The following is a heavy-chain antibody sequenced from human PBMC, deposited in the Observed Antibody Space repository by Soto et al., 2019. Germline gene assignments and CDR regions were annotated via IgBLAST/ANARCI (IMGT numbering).Heavy chain of an antibody. V-gene: IGHV4-30-4*01. J-gene: IGHJ4*02. CDR1: GDSISNGYYT. D-gene: IGHD3-10*01. CDR2: IYNSVNT. CDR3: ARGPSGDKVDY. Sequence: QVQLQESGPGLVEPSQTLSLTCTVSGDSISNGYYTWSWIRQPPGKDLEWIGHIYNSVNTYSNPSLKSRVTISADTSKNQFSLKLSPVTAADTAVYYCARGPSGDKVDYWGQGTLVTVSS.